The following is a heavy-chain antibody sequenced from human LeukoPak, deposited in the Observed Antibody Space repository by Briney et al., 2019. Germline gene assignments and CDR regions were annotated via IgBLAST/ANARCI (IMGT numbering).Heavy chain of an antibody. Sequence: PGGSLRLSCAASGFTFSSYAMHWVRQAPGKGLEGVAVISYDGSNKYYADSVKGRFTISRDNSKNTLYLQMNSLRAEDTAVYYCAKVSVHGEDYWGQGTLVTVSS. CDR3: AKVSVHGEDY. V-gene: IGHV3-30-3*01. CDR1: GFTFSSYA. D-gene: IGHD4-17*01. CDR2: ISYDGSNK. J-gene: IGHJ4*02.